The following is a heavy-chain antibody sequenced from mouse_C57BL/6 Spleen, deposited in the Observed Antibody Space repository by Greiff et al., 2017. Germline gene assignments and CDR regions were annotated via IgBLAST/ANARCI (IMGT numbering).Heavy chain of an antibody. J-gene: IGHJ3*01. CDR1: GFTFSSYG. V-gene: IGHV5-6*01. CDR2: ISSGGSYT. CDR3: ARLYDYERGAY. Sequence: EVKLVESGGDLVKPGGSLKLSCAASGFTFSSYGMSWVRQTPDKRLEWVATISSGGSYTYYPDSVKGRFTISRDNAKNTLYLQMSSLKSEDTAMYYCARLYDYERGAYWGQGTLVTVSA. D-gene: IGHD2-4*01.